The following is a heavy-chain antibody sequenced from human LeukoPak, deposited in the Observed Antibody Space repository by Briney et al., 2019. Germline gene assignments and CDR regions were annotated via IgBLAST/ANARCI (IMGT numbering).Heavy chain of an antibody. D-gene: IGHD6-6*01. CDR3: ARARIAPRPGYYYYYMDV. V-gene: IGHV4-59*08. J-gene: IGHJ6*03. CDR1: GGSISSYY. CDR2: IYYSGST. Sequence: PSETLSLTCTVSGGSISSYYWSWIRQPPGKGLEWIGYIYYSGSTNYNPSLKSRVTISVDTSKNQFSLKLSSVTAADTAVYYCARARIAPRPGYYYYYMDVWGKGTTVTVSS.